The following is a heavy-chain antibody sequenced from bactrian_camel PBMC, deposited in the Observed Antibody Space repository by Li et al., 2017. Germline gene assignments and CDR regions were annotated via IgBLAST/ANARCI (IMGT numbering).Heavy chain of an antibody. V-gene: IGHV3S42*01. D-gene: IGHD1*01. CDR3: AKGPYDGGYNY. CDR1: GFTFSSYA. CDR2: ISAGGSYGE. Sequence: VQLVESGGGLVQPGGSLRLSCAASGFTFSSYAMSWVRQAPGKGLEWVSGISAGGSYGERYAESVKGRFTISRDNPQNTLYLQLNSLKTEDTAMYYCAKGPYDGGYNYWGQVTQVTVS. J-gene: IGHJ4*01.